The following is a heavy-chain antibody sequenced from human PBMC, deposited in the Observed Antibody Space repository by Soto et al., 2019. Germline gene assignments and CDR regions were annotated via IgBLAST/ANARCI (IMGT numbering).Heavy chain of an antibody. V-gene: IGHV4-31*03. CDR2: IYYSGST. Sequence: PSETLSLTCTVSGGSISSGGYYWSWIRQHPGKGLEWIGYIYYSGSTYYKPSLKSRVTISVDTSKNQFSLKLSSVTAADTAVYYCAREGYDSSGFSPFWGQGTLVTVSS. J-gene: IGHJ4*02. CDR3: AREGYDSSGFSPF. CDR1: GGSISSGGYY. D-gene: IGHD3-22*01.